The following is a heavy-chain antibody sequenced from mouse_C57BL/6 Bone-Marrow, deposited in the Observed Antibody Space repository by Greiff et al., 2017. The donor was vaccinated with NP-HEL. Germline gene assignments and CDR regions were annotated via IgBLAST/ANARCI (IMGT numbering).Heavy chain of an antibody. CDR3: ARQYYYGSFAY. V-gene: IGHV5-12*01. J-gene: IGHJ3*01. Sequence: EVQRVESGGGLVQPGGSLKLSCAASGFTFSDYYMYWVRQTPEKRLEWVAYISNGGGSTYYPDTVKGRFTISRDNAKNTLYLQMSRLKSEDTAMYYCARQYYYGSFAYWGQGTLVTVSA. D-gene: IGHD1-1*01. CDR1: GFTFSDYY. CDR2: ISNGGGST.